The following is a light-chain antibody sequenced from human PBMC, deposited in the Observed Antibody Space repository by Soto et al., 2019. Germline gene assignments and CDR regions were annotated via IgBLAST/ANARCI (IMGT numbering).Light chain of an antibody. CDR1: QSVSSGY. V-gene: IGKV3-20*01. J-gene: IGKJ1*01. Sequence: IVLTQSPGTLYLSPGERATLSCRASQSVSSGYLAWYQQRPGQAPRLLIYGASNRATGIPDRFSGIGSGTDFTLTISRLEPEDFAVYYCQQYGSSGTFGQGTKVDIK. CDR2: GAS. CDR3: QQYGSSGT.